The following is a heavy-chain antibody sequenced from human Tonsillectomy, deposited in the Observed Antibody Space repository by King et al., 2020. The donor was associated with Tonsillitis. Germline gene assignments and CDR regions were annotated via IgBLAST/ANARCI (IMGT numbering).Heavy chain of an antibody. CDR2: IYPGDSDT. CDR1: GYSFTSYW. Sequence: VQLVESGAEVKKPGESLKISCKGSGYSFTSYWIGWVRQMPGKGLEWMGIIYPGDSDTRYSPSFQGQVTISADKSISTAYLQWSSLKASDTAMYYCARPHVMLGDGYNYDNWFDPWGQGTLVAVSS. D-gene: IGHD5-24*01. CDR3: ARPHVMLGDGYNYDNWFDP. J-gene: IGHJ5*02. V-gene: IGHV5-51*01.